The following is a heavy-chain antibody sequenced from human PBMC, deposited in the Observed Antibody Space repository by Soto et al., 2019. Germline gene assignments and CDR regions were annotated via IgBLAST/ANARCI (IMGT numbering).Heavy chain of an antibody. Sequence: GESLKISCEGSGYSFPNYWIGWVRQMPGKGLEWMGIIYAADSDTRYSPSFQGQVSISVDKSISTAYLQWSSLKASDTDMYYCARHDFKDSGSYPDAFDIWGQGTMV. CDR1: GYSFPNYW. J-gene: IGHJ3*02. V-gene: IGHV5-51*01. CDR3: ARHDFKDSGSYPDAFDI. CDR2: IYAADSDT. D-gene: IGHD1-26*01.